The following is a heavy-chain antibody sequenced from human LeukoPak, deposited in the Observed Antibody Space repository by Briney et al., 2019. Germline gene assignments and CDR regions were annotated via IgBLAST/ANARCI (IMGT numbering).Heavy chain of an antibody. D-gene: IGHD2-21*02. J-gene: IGHJ4*02. Sequence: GGSLRLSCAASGFTFSSFTMHWVRQAPGEGLEYVSAITTNGGSTYYADPVKDRFTISRDNSKNTLYLQMGSLRAEDMAVYYCARGVVATAMDYWGQGTLVTVSS. CDR2: ITTNGGST. CDR1: GFTFSSFT. V-gene: IGHV3-64*02. CDR3: ARGVVATAMDY.